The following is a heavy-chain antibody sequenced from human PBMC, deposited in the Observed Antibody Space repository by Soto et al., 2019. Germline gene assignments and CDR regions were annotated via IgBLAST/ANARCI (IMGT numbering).Heavy chain of an antibody. D-gene: IGHD3-10*01. CDR1: GFSLSTSEVA. CDR2: IYWDDDK. Sequence: QITLKESGPTLVKPTQTLTLTCTFSGFSLSTSEVAVGWIRQPPGKALVWVALIYWDDDKRYSPSLKSRLTITKDTSKNQVVLTMTNVDPVDTATYYCARVVYGASARYYFDFWGQGTLVTVSS. J-gene: IGHJ4*02. CDR3: ARVVYGASARYYFDF. V-gene: IGHV2-5*02.